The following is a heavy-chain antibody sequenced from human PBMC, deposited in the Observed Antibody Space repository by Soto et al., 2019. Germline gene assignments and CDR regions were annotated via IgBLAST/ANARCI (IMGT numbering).Heavy chain of an antibody. CDR2: INHSGST. Sequence: SETLSLTCAVYGGSFSGYYWSWIRQPPGKGLEWIGGINHSGSTNYNPSLKSRVTISVDTSKNQFSLKLSSVTAADTAVYYCARDHYYGSGSYSTSYYYYYYGMDVWGQGTTVTVSS. CDR1: GGSFSGYY. V-gene: IGHV4-34*01. CDR3: ARDHYYGSGSYSTSYYYYYYGMDV. J-gene: IGHJ6*02. D-gene: IGHD3-10*01.